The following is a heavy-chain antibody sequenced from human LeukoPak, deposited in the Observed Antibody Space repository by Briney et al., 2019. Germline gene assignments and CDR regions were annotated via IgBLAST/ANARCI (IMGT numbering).Heavy chain of an antibody. Sequence: GGTLRLSCAASGFTFSSYWMSWVRQAPGKGLEWVANIKQDGSEKYYVDSVQGRFTISRDNAQNSLYLQMNSLSAEDTAVYYCARGLTPDDYWGQGTLVTVSS. CDR2: IKQDGSEK. D-gene: IGHD3-9*01. J-gene: IGHJ4*02. V-gene: IGHV3-7*04. CDR1: GFTFSSYW. CDR3: ARGLTPDDY.